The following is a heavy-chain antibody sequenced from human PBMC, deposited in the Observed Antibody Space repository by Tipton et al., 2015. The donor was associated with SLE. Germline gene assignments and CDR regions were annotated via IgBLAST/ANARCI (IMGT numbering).Heavy chain of an antibody. Sequence: TLSLTCTVYGGSLSGYWWSWIRQSPGKGLEWIGEIYPTGRTDYNPSLMSRVTISVDTSQNQFSLRLTSVTAADTAVYYCGTIDYTTSPDIHWGQGTLVTVSS. D-gene: IGHD2-2*02. CDR1: GGSLSGYW. V-gene: IGHV4-34*01. CDR3: GTIDYTTSPDIH. J-gene: IGHJ4*02. CDR2: IYPTGRT.